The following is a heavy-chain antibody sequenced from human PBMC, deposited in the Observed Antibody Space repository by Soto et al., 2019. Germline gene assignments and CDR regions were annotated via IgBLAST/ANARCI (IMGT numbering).Heavy chain of an antibody. Sequence: EVHLVESGGGLVQPGGSLRLSCAASGFTFSTYWMTWVRQAPGKGLEWVANIKQDGSEEYYVDSVKGRFTISRDNAKNSLYLQMHSLTVEDTAVYYYARGAFPTWWSYPLDYWGQGTLVTVSS. V-gene: IGHV3-7*04. CDR1: GFTFSTYW. D-gene: IGHD3-16*02. J-gene: IGHJ4*02. CDR3: ARGAFPTWWSYPLDY. CDR2: IKQDGSEE.